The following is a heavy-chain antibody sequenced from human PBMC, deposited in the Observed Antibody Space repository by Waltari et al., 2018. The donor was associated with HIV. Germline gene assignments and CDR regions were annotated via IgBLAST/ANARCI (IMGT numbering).Heavy chain of an antibody. D-gene: IGHD3-10*01. CDR3: ARGDFGELVRGQRAFDV. Sequence: QVQLEQTRAQTKKPGSSLNGSCTTPGGASYPFAITRVRQAPGQGLQWVGGFNPIFGAAKNEQIFQDRLTITADAATGTVYMELRSLSSDDTAIYYCARGDFGELVRGQRAFDVWGQGTMV. CDR2: FNPIFGAA. J-gene: IGHJ3*01. V-gene: IGHV1-69*01. CDR1: GGASYPFA.